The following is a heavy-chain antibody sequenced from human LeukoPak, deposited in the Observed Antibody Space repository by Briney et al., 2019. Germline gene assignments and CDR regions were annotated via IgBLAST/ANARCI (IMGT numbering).Heavy chain of an antibody. D-gene: IGHD2-15*01. V-gene: IGHV3-64*01. CDR2: ISSNGGST. CDR1: GFTFSSYA. Sequence: GGSLRLSCAASGFTFSSYAMHWVRQAPGKGLEYVSAISSNGGSTYYANSVKGRFTISRDNSKNTLYLQMNSLKTEDTAVYYCTTDPIGDCSGGSCYSGLDYYYYYYMDVWGKGTTVTVSS. J-gene: IGHJ6*03. CDR3: TTDPIGDCSGGSCYSGLDYYYYYYMDV.